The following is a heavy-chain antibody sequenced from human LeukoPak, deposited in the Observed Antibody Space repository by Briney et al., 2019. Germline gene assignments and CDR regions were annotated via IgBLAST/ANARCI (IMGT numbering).Heavy chain of an antibody. CDR1: GGSFSGYY. CDR2: INHSGST. CDR3: ARASYSYDINGWVPFDY. Sequence: ASETLSLTCAVYGGSFSGYYWSWIRQPPGKGLEWIGEINHSGSTNYNPSLKSRVTISVDTSKNQFSLRLSSVTAADTAVYYCARASYSYDINGWVPFDYWGQGTLVTVSS. V-gene: IGHV4-34*01. J-gene: IGHJ4*02. D-gene: IGHD3-22*01.